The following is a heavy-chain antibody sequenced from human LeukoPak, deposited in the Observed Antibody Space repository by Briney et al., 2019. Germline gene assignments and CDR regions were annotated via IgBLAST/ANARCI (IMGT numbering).Heavy chain of an antibody. V-gene: IGHV3-23*01. Sequence: GRSLRLSCAASGFTFSSYAMSWVRQAPVKGLEWVSAISGSGSSTYSAYSVKGRFTISRDNSKNTLYLQMNSLRAEDTAVYYCAKDYPPMIVASWGQGTLVTVSS. CDR1: GFTFSSYA. J-gene: IGHJ5*02. CDR3: AKDYPPMIVAS. CDR2: ISGSGSST. D-gene: IGHD3-22*01.